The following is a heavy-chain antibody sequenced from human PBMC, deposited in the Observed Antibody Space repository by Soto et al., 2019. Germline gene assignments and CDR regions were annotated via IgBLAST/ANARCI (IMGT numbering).Heavy chain of an antibody. J-gene: IGHJ4*02. V-gene: IGHV1-58*02. CDR1: GFTFTNSA. Sequence: QMQLAQSGPEVKKPGTSVKVSCKASGFTFTNSAIQWVRQARGQRLEWIGWIVVGSGRTDYAQKFQERLPITRDMSTSKAYMELSSLRLEDTAVYYCAAVQGGGATFHFWGQGSLVTVSS. CDR3: AAVQGGGATFHF. CDR2: IVVGSGRT. D-gene: IGHD1-26*01.